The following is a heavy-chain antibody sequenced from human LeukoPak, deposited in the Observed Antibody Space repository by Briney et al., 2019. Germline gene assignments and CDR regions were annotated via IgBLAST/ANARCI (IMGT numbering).Heavy chain of an antibody. V-gene: IGHV3-23*01. D-gene: IGHD3-10*01. CDR1: GFTFSSYA. Sequence: PGGSLRLSCEASGFTFSSYAMSWVRQAPGKGLAWVSVISSSADSTYYADSVKGRFTISRDNSKNTLYLQMNSLRAEDTAVYYCAKVMTRTMVRGVPPSDYWGQGTLVTVSS. CDR2: ISSSADST. CDR3: AKVMTRTMVRGVPPSDY. J-gene: IGHJ4*02.